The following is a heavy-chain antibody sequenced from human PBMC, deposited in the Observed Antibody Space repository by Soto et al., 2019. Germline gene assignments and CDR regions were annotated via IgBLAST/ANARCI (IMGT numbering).Heavy chain of an antibody. J-gene: IGHJ6*02. CDR1: GGSISSGGYY. CDR2: IYYSGST. CDR3: AREDINGMDV. V-gene: IGHV4-31*03. Sequence: PPETLSLTCTVSGGSISSGGYYWSWIRQHPGKGLEWIGYIYYSGSTYYNPSLKSRVTISVDTSKNQFSLKLSSVTAADTAVYYCAREDINGMDVWGQGTTVTVSS.